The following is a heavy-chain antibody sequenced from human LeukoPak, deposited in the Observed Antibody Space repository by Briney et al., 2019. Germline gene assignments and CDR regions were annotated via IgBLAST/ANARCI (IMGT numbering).Heavy chain of an antibody. J-gene: IGHJ4*02. V-gene: IGHV4-59*11. Sequence: SETLSLTCTVSGGSISSHYWSWIRQPPGKGLEWIGYIYYSGSTNYNPSLKSRVTLSVDTSKNQFSLKLSSVTAADTAVYYCARSIVGATEGHFDYWGQGTLVTVSS. CDR1: GGSISSHY. CDR2: IYYSGST. CDR3: ARSIVGATEGHFDY. D-gene: IGHD1-26*01.